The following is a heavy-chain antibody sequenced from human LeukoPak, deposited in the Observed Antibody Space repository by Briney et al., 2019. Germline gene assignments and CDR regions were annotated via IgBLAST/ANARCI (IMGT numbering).Heavy chain of an antibody. CDR2: ISSSSSTI. CDR1: GFTFSSYG. Sequence: GGSLRLSCAASGFTFSSYGMSWVRQAPGKGLEWVSYISSSSSTIYYADSVKGRFTISRDNAKNSLYLQMNSLRAEDTAVYYCARGGASGVVRAFDPWGQGILVTVSS. V-gene: IGHV3-48*04. CDR3: ARGGASGVVRAFDP. J-gene: IGHJ5*02. D-gene: IGHD3-3*01.